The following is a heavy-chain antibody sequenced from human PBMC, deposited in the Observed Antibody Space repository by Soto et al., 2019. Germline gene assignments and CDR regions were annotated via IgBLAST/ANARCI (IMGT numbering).Heavy chain of an antibody. CDR2: IYRGSP. CDR1: GGSVSSGTYY. J-gene: IGHJ2*01. CDR3: SRDQGLGAGYFAL. V-gene: IGHV4-61*01. Sequence: QVQLQESGPGQVKPSETLFLTCTVSGGSVSSGTYYWSWIRQPAGKGLEWMGYIYRGSPNYNPSLESRATISVDTSRTQFSLMLSSVTAADTAGYYCSRDQGLGAGYFALWGRGTLVTVSS. D-gene: IGHD7-27*01.